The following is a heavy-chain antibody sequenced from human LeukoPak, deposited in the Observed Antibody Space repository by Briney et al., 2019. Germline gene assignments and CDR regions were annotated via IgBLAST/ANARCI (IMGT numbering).Heavy chain of an antibody. J-gene: IGHJ4*02. Sequence: PGGSLRLSCGAPDSNIGTYAVTWVRQVPGKGLEWVSGMSGGGLSTYYARSVKGRFTISRDTSKNTFYLEMNSLRADDTALSYCAKDRISGQGGAARILDYWGQGILVTVSS. CDR1: DSNIGTYA. D-gene: IGHD6-6*01. CDR2: MSGGGLST. V-gene: IGHV3-23*01. CDR3: AKDRISGQGGAARILDY.